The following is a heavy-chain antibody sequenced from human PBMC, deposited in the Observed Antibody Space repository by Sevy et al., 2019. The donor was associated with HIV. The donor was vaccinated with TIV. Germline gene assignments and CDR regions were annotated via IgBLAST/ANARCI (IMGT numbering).Heavy chain of an antibody. CDR1: GGSISSYY. V-gene: IGHV4-59*01. D-gene: IGHD2-2*01. Sequence: SETLSLTCTVSGGSISSYYWSWIRQPPGKGLEWIGYIYYSGSTNYNPSLKSRVTISVDTSKNQFSLKLSSVTAADTAVHYCARDRGSSEGDAFDIWGQGTMVTVSS. J-gene: IGHJ3*02. CDR2: IYYSGST. CDR3: ARDRGSSEGDAFDI.